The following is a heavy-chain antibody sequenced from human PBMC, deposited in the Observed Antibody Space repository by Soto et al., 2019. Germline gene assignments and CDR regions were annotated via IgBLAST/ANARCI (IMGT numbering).Heavy chain of an antibody. J-gene: IGHJ4*02. V-gene: IGHV3-23*01. CDR3: AKHISSGWGNLDY. CDR2: ISGSGGST. CDR1: VFTFSSYA. Sequence: PGGSLRLSCAASVFTFSSYAMSWVRQAPGEGLEWVSAISGSGGSTYYADSVKGRFTISRDNSKNTLYLQMNSLRAEDTAVYYCAKHISSGWGNLDYWGQGTLVTVSS. D-gene: IGHD6-19*01.